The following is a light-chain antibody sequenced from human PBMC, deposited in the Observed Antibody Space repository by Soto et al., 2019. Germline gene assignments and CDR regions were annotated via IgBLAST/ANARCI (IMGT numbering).Light chain of an antibody. CDR2: GAS. V-gene: IGKV3-15*01. CDR3: QPYNNWPT. Sequence: EVGVTHSVAALSVSTGERATLSCRASQSVSSNLAWYQQKPGQAPRLLIYGASTRATGIPARFSGSGSGTEFTLTISSLQSEDFAVYYCQPYNNWPTFGPGTKLDIK. J-gene: IGKJ3*01. CDR1: QSVSSN.